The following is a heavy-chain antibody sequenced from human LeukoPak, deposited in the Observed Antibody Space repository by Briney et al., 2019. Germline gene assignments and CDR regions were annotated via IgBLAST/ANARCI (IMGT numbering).Heavy chain of an antibody. CDR3: ASYDSSGYYHYFDY. CDR2: VSGGGSSI. D-gene: IGHD3-22*01. Sequence: GGSLRLSCAASGLTFSTYGMSWVRQAPGKGLEWVSAVSGGGSSISYADSAKGRFTISRDNSKNTLYLQMNSLRAEDTAVYYCASYDSSGYYHYFDYWGQGTLVTVSS. V-gene: IGHV3-23*01. CDR1: GLTFSTYG. J-gene: IGHJ4*02.